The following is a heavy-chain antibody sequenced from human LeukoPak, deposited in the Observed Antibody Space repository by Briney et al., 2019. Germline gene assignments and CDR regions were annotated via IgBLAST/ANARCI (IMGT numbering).Heavy chain of an antibody. Sequence: GGSLRLSCAASGFTFSGYAMSWVRQAPGKGLEWVSVISGSGGGTYYADSVKGRFTISRDNSKNTLYLQMNSLRAEDTAVYYCASRSDYFDYWGQGTLVTVSS. CDR2: ISGSGGGT. J-gene: IGHJ4*02. D-gene: IGHD5-12*01. V-gene: IGHV3-23*01. CDR1: GFTFSGYA. CDR3: ASRSDYFDY.